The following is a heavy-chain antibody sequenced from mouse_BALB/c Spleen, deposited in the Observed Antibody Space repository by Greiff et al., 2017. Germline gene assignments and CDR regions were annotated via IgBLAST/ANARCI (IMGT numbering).Heavy chain of an antibody. CDR1: GFTFSSYA. V-gene: IGHV5-6-5*01. CDR3: ARGLLWLYYCARDY. D-gene: IGHD2-10*01. J-gene: IGHJ4*01. Sequence: EVQRVESGGGLVKPGGSLKLSCAASGFTFSSYAMSWVRQTPEKRLEWVASISSGGSTYYPDSVKGRFTISRDNARNIRDLQMMSLGSEDTAMYYCARGLLWLYYCARDYWGQGTSVTVSS. CDR2: ISSGGST.